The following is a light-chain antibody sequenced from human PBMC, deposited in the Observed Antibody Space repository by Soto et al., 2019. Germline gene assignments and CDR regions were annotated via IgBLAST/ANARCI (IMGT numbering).Light chain of an antibody. CDR1: RDISTY. CDR2: EAS. CDR3: QQLNTLPFT. Sequence: DIQMTQSPSSLSASVGDRVTITCRASRDISTYLDWYQQKPGKAPKLMIYEASTLQSGVPSRFSGSGSGTEFTLTISGLLPEDFATYHCQQLNTLPFTFGQGTRLEIK. V-gene: IGKV1-9*01. J-gene: IGKJ5*01.